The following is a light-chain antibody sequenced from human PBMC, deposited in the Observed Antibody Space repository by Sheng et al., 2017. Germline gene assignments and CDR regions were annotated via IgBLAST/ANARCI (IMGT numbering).Light chain of an antibody. CDR1: QSVSSN. J-gene: IGKJ4*01. CDR2: GAS. V-gene: IGKV3-15*01. CDR3: HQYNNWPPAT. Sequence: EILMTQSPVTLSVSPGGRATLSCRASQSVSSNLAWYQQRPGQAPRLLIYGASTRATGIPARFSGSGSGTEFTLTISSLQSEDFAIYYCHQYNNWPPATFGGGTKVEIK.